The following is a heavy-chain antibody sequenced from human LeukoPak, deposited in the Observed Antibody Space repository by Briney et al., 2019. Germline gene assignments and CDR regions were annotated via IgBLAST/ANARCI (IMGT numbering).Heavy chain of an antibody. CDR2: ISSSGSYI. Sequence: GGSLRLSCAASGFTFSSYSMNWVRQAPGKGLEWVSSISSSGSYISYPDSVKGRFTISRDNAKNSLYLQMNSLRDEDTAVYYCARVGCRGGSCSSRGDYYYGMDVWGQGTTVTVSS. V-gene: IGHV3-21*01. CDR3: ARVGCRGGSCSSRGDYYYGMDV. J-gene: IGHJ6*02. D-gene: IGHD2-15*01. CDR1: GFTFSSYS.